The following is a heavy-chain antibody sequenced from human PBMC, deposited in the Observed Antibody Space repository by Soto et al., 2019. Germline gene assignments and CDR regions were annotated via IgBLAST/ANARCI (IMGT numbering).Heavy chain of an antibody. CDR2: IYTSGST. D-gene: IGHD3-10*01. J-gene: IGHJ5*02. Sequence: QVQLQESGPGLVKPSETLSLTCTVSGGSISSYYWSWIRQPAGKGLEWIGRIYTSGSTNYNPSLKSRVTMSVDTSKNQFSLKLSSVTAADTAVYYCARGEKLRGVTQTGWFDPWGQGTLVTVSS. CDR3: ARGEKLRGVTQTGWFDP. V-gene: IGHV4-4*07. CDR1: GGSISSYY.